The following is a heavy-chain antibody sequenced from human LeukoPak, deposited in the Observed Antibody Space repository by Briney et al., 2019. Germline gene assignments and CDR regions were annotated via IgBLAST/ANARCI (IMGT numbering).Heavy chain of an antibody. V-gene: IGHV1-46*01. CDR1: GYTFTSYY. Sequence: ASVKVSCKASGYTFTSYYMHWVRQAPGQGLEWMGIINPSGGSTSYAQKFQGRVTMTRDMSTSTVYMALSSLSSEDTAVYYCARAGDLGGCSSTSCYTNWFDPWGQGTLVTVSS. J-gene: IGHJ5*02. D-gene: IGHD2-2*01. CDR3: ARAGDLGGCSSTSCYTNWFDP. CDR2: INPSGGST.